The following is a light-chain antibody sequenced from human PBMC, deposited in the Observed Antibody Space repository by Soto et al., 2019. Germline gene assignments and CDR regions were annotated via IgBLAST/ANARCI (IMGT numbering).Light chain of an antibody. Sequence: QSVLTQPASVSGSPGQSITISCTGTSSDVGSYNLVSWYQQHPGKAPKLMIYEGSKRPSGVSNRFSGSKSGNTASLTISGLQAEDEADYYCCSYAGGTTPGVFGGGTKVTVL. CDR3: CSYAGGTTPGV. J-gene: IGLJ3*02. CDR2: EGS. V-gene: IGLV2-23*01. CDR1: SSDVGSYNL.